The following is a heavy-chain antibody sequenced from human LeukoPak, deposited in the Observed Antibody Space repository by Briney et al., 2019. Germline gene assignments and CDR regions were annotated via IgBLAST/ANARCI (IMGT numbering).Heavy chain of an antibody. CDR2: IYPGDSDT. CDR3: ARRYYGSGSYYNWFDP. CDR1: GYSFTSYW. D-gene: IGHD3-10*01. Sequence: PGESLKISCKGSGYSFTSYWIGWVRQMPGKGLEWMGIIYPGDSDTRYSPSFQGQVTISADKSISTAYLQWSSLKASDTAMYYCARRYYGSGSYYNWFDPWGQGTLVTVSS. J-gene: IGHJ5*02. V-gene: IGHV5-51*01.